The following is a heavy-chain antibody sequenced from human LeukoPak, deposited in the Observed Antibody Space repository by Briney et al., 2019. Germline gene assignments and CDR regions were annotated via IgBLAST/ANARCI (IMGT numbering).Heavy chain of an antibody. D-gene: IGHD4-11*01. Sequence: GGSLRLSCAASGFTVSSNYMSWVRQAPGKGLEWVSIIYSGGSTYYADSVKGRFTISRDNSKNTLYLQMNSLRAEDTAVYYCARDRTGQQLILRKEYYYMDVWGKGTTVTISS. CDR1: GFTVSSNY. V-gene: IGHV3-66*01. CDR2: IYSGGST. CDR3: ARDRTGQQLILRKEYYYMDV. J-gene: IGHJ6*03.